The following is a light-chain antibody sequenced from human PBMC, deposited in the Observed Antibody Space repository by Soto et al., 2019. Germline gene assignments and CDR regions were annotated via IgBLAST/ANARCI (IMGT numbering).Light chain of an antibody. CDR3: QQYNSYLT. V-gene: IGKV1-5*03. J-gene: IGKJ1*01. Sequence: DIQMTQSPSTLSASVGERVTITCRASQSISSWLAWYQQKPGKAPKLLIYKASSLESGVPSRFSGSGSGTEFTLTISSLQPDDFATYYCQQYNSYLTFGQGTKVEIK. CDR1: QSISSW. CDR2: KAS.